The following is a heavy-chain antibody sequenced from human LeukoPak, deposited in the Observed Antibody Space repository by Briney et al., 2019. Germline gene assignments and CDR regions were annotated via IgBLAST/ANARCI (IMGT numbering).Heavy chain of an antibody. CDR3: ARDRYDYGGIRIDY. Sequence: GGSLRLSCAASGLTFSSYWMHWVRQAPGKGLVWVSRINSDGSSTSYADSMKGRFTISRDNAKNTLYLQMNSLRAEDTAVYYCARDRYDYGGIRIDYWGQGTLVTVSS. V-gene: IGHV3-74*01. J-gene: IGHJ4*02. CDR2: INSDGSST. D-gene: IGHD4-23*01. CDR1: GLTFSSYW.